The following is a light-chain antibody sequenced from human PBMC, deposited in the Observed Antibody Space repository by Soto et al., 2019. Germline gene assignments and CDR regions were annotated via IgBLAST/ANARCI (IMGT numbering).Light chain of an antibody. Sequence: ENVFTQSPRTLSLSPGERATLSCRASQSVSSSYLAWYQHKPGQAPRFLIYGASTRATGIPDRFSGSGSGTDFTLTISRLEPEDFAVYYCQQYATSPTTFGQGTKVDIK. CDR3: QQYATSPTT. J-gene: IGKJ1*01. V-gene: IGKV3-20*01. CDR2: GAS. CDR1: QSVSSSY.